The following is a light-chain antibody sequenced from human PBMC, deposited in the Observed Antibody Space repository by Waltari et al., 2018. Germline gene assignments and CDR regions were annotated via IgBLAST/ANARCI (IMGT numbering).Light chain of an antibody. CDR3: SSYAGSNKLI. J-gene: IGLJ2*01. Sequence: QSALTQPPSASGSPGQTVIISCTGTSSAIGAYQYVSWYQQIPGRAPALIIYEVDRRPPGVPDRFSGSKSGNTASLTVSGLQTEDEGDYYCSSYAGSNKLIFGGVTKLTVL. CDR2: EVD. V-gene: IGLV2-8*01. CDR1: SSAIGAYQY.